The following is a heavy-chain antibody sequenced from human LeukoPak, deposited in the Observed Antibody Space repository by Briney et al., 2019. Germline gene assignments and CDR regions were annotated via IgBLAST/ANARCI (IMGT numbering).Heavy chain of an antibody. Sequence: ASETLSLTCAVYGGSFSGYYWSWIRQPPGKGLEWIGEINHSGSTNYNPSLKSRVTISVDTSKNQFSLKLSSVTAADTAVYYCARMGLYRYSGGYDYWGQGTLVTISS. CDR3: ARMGLYRYSGGYDY. CDR2: INHSGST. J-gene: IGHJ4*02. V-gene: IGHV4-34*01. D-gene: IGHD1-26*01. CDR1: GGSFSGYY.